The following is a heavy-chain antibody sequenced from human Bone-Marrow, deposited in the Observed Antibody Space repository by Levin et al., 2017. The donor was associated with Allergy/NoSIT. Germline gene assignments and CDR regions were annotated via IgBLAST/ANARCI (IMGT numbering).Heavy chain of an antibody. CDR3: AKDRALGQYSSGWYYYYYMDV. CDR2: ISYDGSNK. Sequence: GESLKISCAASGFTFSSYGMHWVRQAPGKGLEWVAVISYDGSNKYYADSVKGRFTISRDNSKNTLYLQMNSLRAEDTAVYYCAKDRALGQYSSGWYYYYYMDVWGKGTTVTVSS. CDR1: GFTFSSYG. J-gene: IGHJ6*03. D-gene: IGHD6-19*01. V-gene: IGHV3-30*18.